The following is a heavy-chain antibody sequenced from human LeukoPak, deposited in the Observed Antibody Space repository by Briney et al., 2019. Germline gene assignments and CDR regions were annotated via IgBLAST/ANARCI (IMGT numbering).Heavy chain of an antibody. D-gene: IGHD2-2*01. J-gene: IGHJ5*02. V-gene: IGHV3-23*01. CDR2: ISASDGST. CDR3: ARGRYCSSTSCYRVKDWFDP. CDR1: RFTFSSFA. Sequence: GGSLRLSCTASRFTFSSFAMSWARQAPGKGLEWVSTISASDGSTYYADSVKGRFTISRDNSKNTLYLQMNSLRAEDTAVYYCARGRYCSSTSCYRVKDWFDPWGQGTLVTVSS.